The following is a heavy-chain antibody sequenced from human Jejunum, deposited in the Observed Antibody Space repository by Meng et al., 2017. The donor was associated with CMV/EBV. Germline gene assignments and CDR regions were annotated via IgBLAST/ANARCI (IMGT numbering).Heavy chain of an antibody. D-gene: IGHD3-16*01. CDR3: ARSVRNYGSGSWYFDL. J-gene: IGHJ2*01. Sequence: VHWAPQAPCQGLVWLGRINPNCGGTNYAQHFTGRVTLTRDTSANTVYMEVRMLRSDDTAVYFCARSVRNYGSGSWYFDLWGRGTLVTVSS. CDR2: INPNCGGT. V-gene: IGHV1-2*06.